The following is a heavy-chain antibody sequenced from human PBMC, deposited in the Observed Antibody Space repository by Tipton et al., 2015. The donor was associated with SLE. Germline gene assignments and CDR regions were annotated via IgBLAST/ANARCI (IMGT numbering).Heavy chain of an antibody. CDR1: GASIGTSNYY. J-gene: IGHJ4*02. D-gene: IGHD3-22*01. CDR2: INHSGNT. V-gene: IGHV4-39*07. Sequence: TLSLTCTVSGASIGTSNYYWSWIRQPPGKGLEWIGGINHSGNTYYNPSLKSRVTISVDTSKNQFSLKVNSVTAADTAVYYCARDSGVTDSFPFDYWGQGTLVTVSS. CDR3: ARDSGVTDSFPFDY.